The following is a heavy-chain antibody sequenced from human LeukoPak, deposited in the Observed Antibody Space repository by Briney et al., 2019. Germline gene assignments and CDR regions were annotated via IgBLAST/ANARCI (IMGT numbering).Heavy chain of an antibody. V-gene: IGHV3-21*01. Sequence: GGSLRLSCGASGFTFSIYWMTWVRQSPGKGLEWVSSISTMSTYTHYADSVKGRFTISRDNAKNSLYLDMNSLRAEDTAVYYCARDGPYSDSWSGPFPFDMWGQGTMVTVSS. D-gene: IGHD3-3*01. CDR3: ARDGPYSDSWSGPFPFDM. CDR1: GFTFSIYW. J-gene: IGHJ3*02. CDR2: ISTMSTYT.